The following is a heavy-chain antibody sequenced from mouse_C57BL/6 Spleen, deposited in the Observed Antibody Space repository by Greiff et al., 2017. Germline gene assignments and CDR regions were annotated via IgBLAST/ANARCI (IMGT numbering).Heavy chain of an antibody. CDR2: IDPSDSYT. J-gene: IGHJ2*01. CDR3: ARGKDYYFDY. Sequence: QVQLQQSGAELVRPGTSVKLSCKASGYTFTSYWMHWVKPRPGQGLEWIGVIDPSDSYTNYNQKFKGKATLTVDTSSSTAYMQLSSLTSEDSAVYYCARGKDYYFDYWGQGTTLTVSS. V-gene: IGHV1-59*01. CDR1: GYTFTSYW.